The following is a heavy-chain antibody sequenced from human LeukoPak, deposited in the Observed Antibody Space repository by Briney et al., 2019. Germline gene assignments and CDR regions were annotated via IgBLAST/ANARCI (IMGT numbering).Heavy chain of an antibody. CDR3: ARDQEGFDY. CDR1: GYTFTYRY. J-gene: IGHJ4*02. V-gene: IGHV1-45*02. Sequence: GASVKVSCKASGYTFTYRYLHWVRQAPGQALEWMGWITPFNGNTNYAQKFQGRVTVTRDTSTSTVHMELSGLRSEDTAVYYCARDQEGFDYWGQGTLVTVSS. CDR2: ITPFNGNT.